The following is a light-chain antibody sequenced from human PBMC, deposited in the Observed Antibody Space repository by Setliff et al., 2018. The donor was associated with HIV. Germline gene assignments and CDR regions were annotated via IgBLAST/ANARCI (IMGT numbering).Light chain of an antibody. V-gene: IGLV3-21*03. CDR2: DDN. Sequence: SYELTQPPSVSVAPGKTARITCGGSNIGSKSVHWYQQKPGQAPVLVVYDDNDRPSGIPGRFSGSSSGNTATLTISRVEAGDEADYYCPVWDSSSDQHVFGTGTKVTVL. CDR1: NIGSKS. J-gene: IGLJ1*01. CDR3: PVWDSSSDQHV.